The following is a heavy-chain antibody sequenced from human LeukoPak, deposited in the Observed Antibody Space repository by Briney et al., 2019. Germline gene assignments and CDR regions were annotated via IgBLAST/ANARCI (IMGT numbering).Heavy chain of an antibody. CDR1: GYTFTGYY. Sequence: GASVKVSCKASGYTFTGYYMHWVRQAPGQGLEWMGWINPNSGGTNYAQKFQGRVTMTRDTSISTAYMELSRLRSDDTAVYYCARLVRGVIDYVAFDFWGQGTMVTVSS. V-gene: IGHV1-2*02. CDR2: INPNSGGT. D-gene: IGHD3-10*01. CDR3: ARLVRGVIDYVAFDF. J-gene: IGHJ3*01.